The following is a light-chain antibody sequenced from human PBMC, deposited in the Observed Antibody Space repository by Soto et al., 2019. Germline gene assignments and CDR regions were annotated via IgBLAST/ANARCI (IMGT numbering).Light chain of an antibody. CDR1: SSDVGSYNL. Sequence: QSALTQPASVSGSPGQSITISCTGTSSDVGSYNLVSWYQQHPGKAPKLMIYEGSKRPSGVSNRFSGSKSGNTASLTISGLHAEDAADYYSSSYAVSSTVVFGRGTKVTVL. J-gene: IGLJ2*01. V-gene: IGLV2-23*01. CDR3: SSYAVSSTVV. CDR2: EGS.